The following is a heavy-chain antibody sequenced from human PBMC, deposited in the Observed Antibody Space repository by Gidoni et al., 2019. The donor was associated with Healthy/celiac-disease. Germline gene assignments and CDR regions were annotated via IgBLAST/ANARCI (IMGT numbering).Heavy chain of an antibody. CDR2: IRYDGSNK. D-gene: IGHD6-13*01. Sequence: QVQLVESGGGVVQPGGSLRLSCAASGFTFSSYGMHWVRQAPGKGLEWVAFIRYDGSNKYYADSVKGRFTISRDNSKNTLYLQMNSLRAEDTAVYYCAKSLAAAGRVTDYWGQGTLVTVSS. V-gene: IGHV3-30*02. CDR1: GFTFSSYG. J-gene: IGHJ4*02. CDR3: AKSLAAAGRVTDY.